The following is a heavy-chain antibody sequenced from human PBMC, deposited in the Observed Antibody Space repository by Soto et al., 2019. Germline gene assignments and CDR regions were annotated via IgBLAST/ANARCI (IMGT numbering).Heavy chain of an antibody. Sequence: QVQLVQSGAEVKKPGASVKVSCKASGYTFTSYAMHWVRQAPGQRLEWMGWINAGNGNTKYSQKFQGRVTITRDTSASTAYMELSSLRSEDTAVYYCARDGRDYYDSSGYALGAFDIWGQGTMVTVSS. CDR2: INAGNGNT. V-gene: IGHV1-3*01. CDR3: ARDGRDYYDSSGYALGAFDI. CDR1: GYTFTSYA. D-gene: IGHD3-22*01. J-gene: IGHJ3*02.